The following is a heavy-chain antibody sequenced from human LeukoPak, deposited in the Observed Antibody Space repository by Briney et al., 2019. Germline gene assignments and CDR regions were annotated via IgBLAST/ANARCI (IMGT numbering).Heavy chain of an antibody. Sequence: PGGSLRLSCATSGFTFSSYTMTWVRQAPGQGLEWVAVINNGGGTKYYLASVKGRFIVSRDSSKNTLFLQVDTLRADDTAVYYWTSQTYRGSLRFYTEHWGEGTLVTVSP. CDR3: TSQTYRGSLRFYTEH. CDR1: GFTFSSYT. J-gene: IGHJ1*01. D-gene: IGHD1-26*01. V-gene: IGHV3-23*01. CDR2: INNGGGTK.